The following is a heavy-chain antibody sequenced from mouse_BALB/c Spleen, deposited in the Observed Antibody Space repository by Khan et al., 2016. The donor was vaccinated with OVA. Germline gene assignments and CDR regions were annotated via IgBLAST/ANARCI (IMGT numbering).Heavy chain of an antibody. CDR3: ARSLYYSFGYALDL. V-gene: IGHV3-2*02. CDR2: ISSTGST. D-gene: IGHD2-12*01. Sequence: VQLKQSGPGLVKPSQSLSLTCTVTGYSITSEYAWNWIRQFPGNKLEWMGYISSTGSTSYNPSLKSRISITRDTSKNQFFLQLKSVTTEDTATYYCARSLYYSFGYALDLWGRGTSVTVSS. CDR1: GYSITSEYA. J-gene: IGHJ4*01.